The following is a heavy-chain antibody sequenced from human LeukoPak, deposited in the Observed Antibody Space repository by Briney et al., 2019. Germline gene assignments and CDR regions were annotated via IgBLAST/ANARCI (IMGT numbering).Heavy chain of an antibody. CDR1: GGSISSYY. D-gene: IGHD3-10*01. J-gene: IGHJ5*02. V-gene: IGHV4-4*07. CDR2: IYTSGST. CDR3: AREGITMVRGVTANWFDP. Sequence: SETLSLTCTVSGGSISSYYWSWIRQPAGKGLERIGRIYTSGSTNYNPSLKSRVTMSVDTSKNQFSLKLSSVTAADTAVYYCAREGITMVRGVTANWFDPWGQGTLVTVSS.